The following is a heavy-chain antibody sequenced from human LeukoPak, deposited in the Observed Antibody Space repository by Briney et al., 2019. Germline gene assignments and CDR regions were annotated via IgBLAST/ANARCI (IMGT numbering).Heavy chain of an antibody. V-gene: IGHV4-4*07. CDR1: GGSISTYY. J-gene: IGHJ6*03. D-gene: IGHD3-22*01. CDR2: IYTSGST. CDR3: VRVIGAPNYYYYMDV. Sequence: PSETLSLTCTVSGGSISTYYWSWIRQPAGKGLEWIGRIYTSGSTNYNPSLKSRVTMSVDTSKNQFSLKLSSVTAADTAVYFCVRVIGAPNYYYYMDVWGKGTTVTVSS.